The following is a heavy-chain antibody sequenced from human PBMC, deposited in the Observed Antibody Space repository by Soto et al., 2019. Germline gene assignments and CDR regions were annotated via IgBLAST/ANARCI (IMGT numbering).Heavy chain of an antibody. J-gene: IGHJ4*02. V-gene: IGHV3-49*03. CDR3: SRGQAGLETAPYYFDY. Sequence: GGSLRLSCTTSGFSFGAYAVGWFRQAPGKGLEWVGFSRSRAYGGTTEYAASVRGRFSISRDASTSIAYLQMNSLKTEDTALYFCSRGQAGLETAPYYFDYWGQGTLVTVSS. CDR2: SRSRAYGGTT. D-gene: IGHD1-1*01. CDR1: GFSFGAYA.